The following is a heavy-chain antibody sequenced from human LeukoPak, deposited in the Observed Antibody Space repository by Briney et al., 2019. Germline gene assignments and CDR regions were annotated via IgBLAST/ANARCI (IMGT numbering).Heavy chain of an antibody. CDR2: ISSSSSYI. D-gene: IGHD3-10*01. Sequence: GGSLRLSCAASGFTFSSYSMNWVRQAPGKGLEWVSSISSSSSYIYYADSVKGRFTISRDNAKNSLYLQMNSLRAEDTAVYYCARQTLPYYYGSGRWFDPWGQGTLVTVSS. V-gene: IGHV3-21*01. CDR3: ARQTLPYYYGSGRWFDP. CDR1: GFTFSSYS. J-gene: IGHJ5*02.